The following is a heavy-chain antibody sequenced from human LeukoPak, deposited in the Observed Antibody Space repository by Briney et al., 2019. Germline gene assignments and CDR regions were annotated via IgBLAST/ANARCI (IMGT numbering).Heavy chain of an antibody. CDR3: ARVLEYPYYDSSGFDY. Sequence: ASVKVSCKASGYTFTGYYMHWVRQAPGQGLEWMGWINPNSGGTNYAQKSQGRVTMTRDTSISTAYMELSRLRSDDTAVYYCARVLEYPYYDSSGFDYWGQGTLDTVSS. CDR2: INPNSGGT. D-gene: IGHD3-22*01. CDR1: GYTFTGYY. V-gene: IGHV1-2*02. J-gene: IGHJ4*02.